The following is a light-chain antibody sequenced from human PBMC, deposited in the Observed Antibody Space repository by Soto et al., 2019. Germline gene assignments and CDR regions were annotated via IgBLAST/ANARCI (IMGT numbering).Light chain of an antibody. CDR1: QTISSW. CDR2: TAS. CDR3: QHYNSYSEA. Sequence: DIQMTQSPSTLSGSVGDRVTITCRASQTISSWLAWYQQKPGKAPKLLIYTASTLKSGVPSRFSGSGSGTEFPLTISSLQPDDFATYYCQHYNSYSEAFGQGTKVDNK. J-gene: IGKJ1*01. V-gene: IGKV1-5*03.